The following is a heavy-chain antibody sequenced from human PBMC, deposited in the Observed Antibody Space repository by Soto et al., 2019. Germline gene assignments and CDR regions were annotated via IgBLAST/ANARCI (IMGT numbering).Heavy chain of an antibody. CDR3: ARERIAARTNYYYYYGMDV. D-gene: IGHD6-6*01. V-gene: IGHV4-59*01. Sequence: QVQLQESGPGLVKPSETLSLTCTVSGGSISSYYWSWIRQPPGKGLEWIGYLYYSGSTNYNPSLKSRVTISVDTSKNQFSLKLSSVTAADTAVYYCARERIAARTNYYYYYGMDVWGQGTTVTVSS. CDR1: GGSISSYY. J-gene: IGHJ6*02. CDR2: LYYSGST.